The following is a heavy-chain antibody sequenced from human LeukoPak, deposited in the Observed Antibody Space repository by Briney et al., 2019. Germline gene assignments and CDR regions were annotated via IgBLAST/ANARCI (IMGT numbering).Heavy chain of an antibody. D-gene: IGHD4-17*01. V-gene: IGHV5-51*01. CDR3: ARLRTYGDYAINY. CDR2: IYPGDSDT. CDR1: GYSFATYW. Sequence: GESLKISCKGSGYSFATYWIGWVRQMPGKGLEWMGIIYPGDSDTRCSPSFQGQVTISADKSINTAYLQWSSLKASDTAMYYCARLRTYGDYAINYWGQGTLVTVSS. J-gene: IGHJ4*02.